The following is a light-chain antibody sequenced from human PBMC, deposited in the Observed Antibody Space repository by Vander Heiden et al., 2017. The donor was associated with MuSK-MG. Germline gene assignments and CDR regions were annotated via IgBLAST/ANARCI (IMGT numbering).Light chain of an antibody. Sequence: DIQMTPPPSSMPASVGDRVTITCRASQSISSYLNWYQQKPGKAPKLLIYAASSVQSGVPSRFSGSGSGTDFTLTISSLQPEDFATYYCQQSDSTPLTFGHGTKVDIK. V-gene: IGKV1-39*01. CDR1: QSISSY. CDR3: QQSDSTPLT. CDR2: AAS. J-gene: IGKJ3*01.